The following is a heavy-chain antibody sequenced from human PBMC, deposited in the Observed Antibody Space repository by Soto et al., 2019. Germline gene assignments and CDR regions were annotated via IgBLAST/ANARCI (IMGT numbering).Heavy chain of an antibody. D-gene: IGHD1-26*01. V-gene: IGHV3-23*01. CDR1: GFTFSSYS. Sequence: GSLRLSCAASGFTFSSYSMNWVRQAPGKGLEWVSYISNSGGGTYYADSVRGRFTISRDNSKNTLYLQMNSLRAEDTAVYYCAKEDVGGYYYSGLWGRGTLVTVSS. J-gene: IGHJ4*02. CDR2: ISNSGGGT. CDR3: AKEDVGGYYYSGL.